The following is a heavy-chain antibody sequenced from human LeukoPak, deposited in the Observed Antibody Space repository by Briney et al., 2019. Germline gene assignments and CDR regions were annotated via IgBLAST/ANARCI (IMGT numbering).Heavy chain of an antibody. D-gene: IGHD5-12*01. CDR1: GGSISSSSYY. Sequence: PSETLSLTCTVSGGSISSSSYYWGWIRQPPGKGLEWIGSIYYSGSTYYNPSLKSRSTISVDTTKNQFSLKLSSVTAADTAVYYCASHIYEVATPIDYWGQGTLVTVSS. J-gene: IGHJ4*02. CDR2: IYYSGST. CDR3: ASHIYEVATPIDY. V-gene: IGHV4-39*01.